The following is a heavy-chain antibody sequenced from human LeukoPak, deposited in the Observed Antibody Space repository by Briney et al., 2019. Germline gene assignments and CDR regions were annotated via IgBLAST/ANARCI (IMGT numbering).Heavy chain of an antibody. CDR2: ISVYNGNT. Sequence: ASVKVSCKASGYTFTSYGISWVRQATGQGLEWMGWISVYNGNTNYAQKLQGRVTMTIDTSTSTAYMELRSLRSDDTAVYYCARDLAARALDYWGQGTLVTVSS. V-gene: IGHV1-18*01. J-gene: IGHJ4*02. CDR1: GYTFTSYG. D-gene: IGHD6-6*01. CDR3: ARDLAARALDY.